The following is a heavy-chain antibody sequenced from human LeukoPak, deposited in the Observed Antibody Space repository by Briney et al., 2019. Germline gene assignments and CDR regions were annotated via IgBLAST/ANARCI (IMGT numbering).Heavy chain of an antibody. D-gene: IGHD4-11*01. CDR1: GFTFSSYD. J-gene: IGHJ4*02. Sequence: GGSLRLSCAASGFTFSSYDMTWVRQAPGKGLEWVAVISYDGSNKYYADSVKGRFTISRDNSKNTLYLQMNSLRAEDTAVYYCARSYHFYSNYYFDCWGQGTLVTVSS. CDR2: ISYDGSNK. CDR3: ARSYHFYSNYYFDC. V-gene: IGHV3-30*03.